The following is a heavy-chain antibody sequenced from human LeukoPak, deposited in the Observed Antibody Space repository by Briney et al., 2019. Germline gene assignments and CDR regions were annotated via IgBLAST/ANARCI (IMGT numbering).Heavy chain of an antibody. CDR1: GFAFGDHW. CDR2: IHADGSVK. CDR3: VTEGVKSGSTFAFDN. J-gene: IGHJ4*02. D-gene: IGHD3-10*01. Sequence: GGSLRLSCAASGFAFGDHWMHWVRQAPGKGLLWVSRIHADGSVKNYADSVKGRFTISRDNARNMVYLQMNSLTTEDTALDYCVTEGVKSGSTFAFDNWGQGSLVAVSA. V-gene: IGHV3-74*01.